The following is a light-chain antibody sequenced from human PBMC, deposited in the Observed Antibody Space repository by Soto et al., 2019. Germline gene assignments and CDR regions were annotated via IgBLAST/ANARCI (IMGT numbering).Light chain of an antibody. J-gene: IGKJ1*01. CDR1: QSIATAF. V-gene: IGKV3-20*01. CDR2: AAS. CDR3: QQYESTLKT. Sequence: EIVLTQSPGTLSLFRGERATLSCRASQSIATAFLAWYQQKPGQAPRLLIYAASSRAAGIPDRFSGSGSGTDFTLTISRLEPEDFAMYYCQQYESTLKTFGQGPKV.